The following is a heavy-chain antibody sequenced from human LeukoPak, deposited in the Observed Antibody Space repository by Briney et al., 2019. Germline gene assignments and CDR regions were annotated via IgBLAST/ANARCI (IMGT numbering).Heavy chain of an antibody. J-gene: IGHJ6*02. CDR2: IGGSGGST. Sequence: GGSLRLSCAASGFTFSSYAMSWVRQAPGKGLEWVSAIGGSGGSTYYADSVKGRFSISRDNSKNTLYLQMNSLRAEDTAVYYCAGDLLPPGGGWWMWPAVIPNYGMEVGGQGTTVTVSS. V-gene: IGHV3-23*01. CDR1: GFTFSSYA. CDR3: AGDLLPPGGGWWMWPAVIPNYGMEV. D-gene: IGHD6-19*01.